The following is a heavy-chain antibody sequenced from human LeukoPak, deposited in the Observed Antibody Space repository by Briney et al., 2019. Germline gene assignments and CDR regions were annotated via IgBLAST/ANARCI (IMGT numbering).Heavy chain of an antibody. CDR3: AKEEIYGDYDYYYGLDV. J-gene: IGHJ6*02. Sequence: GGSLRLSCAASGFTVSSNYMSWVRQAPGKGLEWVSAISGSGGSTYYADSVKGRFTISRDNSKNTLYLQMNSLRAEDTAVYYCAKEEIYGDYDYYYGLDVWGQGTTVTVSS. V-gene: IGHV3-23*01. CDR1: GFTVSSNY. D-gene: IGHD4-17*01. CDR2: ISGSGGST.